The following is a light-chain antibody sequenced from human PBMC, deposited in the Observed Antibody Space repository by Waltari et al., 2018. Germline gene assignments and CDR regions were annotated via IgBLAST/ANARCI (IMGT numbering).Light chain of an antibody. V-gene: IGKV4-1*01. CDR3: QQYYSSPRT. Sequence: DIVMTQSPDSLAVSLGERATINCKSSQSVLYNSNNKNYLPWYQQKPGQPPKLLIYWASTRQSGVPDRFSGGGSGTDFTLTISSLQAEDVAVYYCQQYYSSPRTFGQGTKVEIK. CDR1: QSVLYNSNNKNY. CDR2: WAS. J-gene: IGKJ1*01.